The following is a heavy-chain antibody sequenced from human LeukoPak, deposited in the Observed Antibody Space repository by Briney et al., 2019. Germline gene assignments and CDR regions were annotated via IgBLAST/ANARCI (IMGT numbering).Heavy chain of an antibody. CDR2: INAGIGNT. CDR3: ARDVYSNYYYFDY. D-gene: IGHD4-11*01. V-gene: IGHV1-3*01. Sequence: ASAKVSCKASGYTFTSYAIHWVRQAPGQRLEWVGWINAGIGNTKYSEKFQGRVTITRDTSASTAYMELSSLRSEDTATYYCARDVYSNYYYFDYWGQGTLVTISS. J-gene: IGHJ4*02. CDR1: GYTFTSYA.